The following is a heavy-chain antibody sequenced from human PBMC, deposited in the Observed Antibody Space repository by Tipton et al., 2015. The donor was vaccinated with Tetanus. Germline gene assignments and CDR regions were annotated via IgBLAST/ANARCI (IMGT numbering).Heavy chain of an antibody. Sequence: QLVQSGAEVKKPGASVKVSCKASGYTFTSYDINWVRQATGQGLEWMGWINPNSGGTNYAQKFQGRVTMTRDTSISTAYMELSRLRSDDTAVYCCARDLGIVVVPAAELFDYWGQGTLFTVSS. J-gene: IGHJ4*02. D-gene: IGHD2-2*03. CDR1: GYTFTSYD. V-gene: IGHV1-2*02. CDR3: ARDLGIVVVPAAELFDY. CDR2: INPNSGGT.